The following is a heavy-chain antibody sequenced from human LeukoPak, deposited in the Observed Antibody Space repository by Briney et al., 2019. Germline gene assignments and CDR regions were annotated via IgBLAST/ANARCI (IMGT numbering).Heavy chain of an antibody. CDR1: GFTFSSYW. CDR2: INSDGSST. V-gene: IGHV3-74*01. D-gene: IGHD6-19*01. CDR3: ARVGGSGWSLPLDY. Sequence: GGSLRLSCAASGFTFSSYWMHWVRQAPGKGLVWVSRINSDGSSTNYADSVKGRFTISRDNAKNTLHLQMNSLRAEDTAVYYCARVGGSGWSLPLDYWGQGTLVTVSS. J-gene: IGHJ4*02.